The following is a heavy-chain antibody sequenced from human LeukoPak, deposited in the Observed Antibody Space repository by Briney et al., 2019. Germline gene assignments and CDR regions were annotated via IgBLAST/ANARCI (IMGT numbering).Heavy chain of an antibody. CDR2: INNDGRDT. CDR1: GFTFSTYT. V-gene: IGHV3-74*01. J-gene: IGHJ4*02. CDR3: ARDGGGSSGYYWGLGY. Sequence: GGSLRLSCAASGFTFSTYTIHWVRHAPGKGLMWVSRINNDGRDTTYADSVKGRFTISRDNAKDTLYLQMNSLRAEDTAVYYCARDGGGSSGYYWGLGYWGQGTLVTVSS. D-gene: IGHD3-22*01.